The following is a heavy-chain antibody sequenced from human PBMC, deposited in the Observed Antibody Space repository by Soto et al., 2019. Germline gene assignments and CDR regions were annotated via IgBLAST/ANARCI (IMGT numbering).Heavy chain of an antibody. CDR3: ARGMYGDY. V-gene: IGHV1-18*01. CDR2: ISAHNGNT. D-gene: IGHD2-8*01. J-gene: IGHJ4*02. CDR1: GYAFTTYG. Sequence: QVHLVQSGDEVKKPGASVKVSCKGSGYAFTTYGITWVRQAPGQGLEWMGWISAHNGNTNYAQTLPGRVTVTRDTSTTTAYMELRSLRSDATAVYYCARGMYGDYWGQGVLVTVSS.